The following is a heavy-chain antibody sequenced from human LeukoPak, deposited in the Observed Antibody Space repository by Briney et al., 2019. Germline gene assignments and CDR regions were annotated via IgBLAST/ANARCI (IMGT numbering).Heavy chain of an antibody. V-gene: IGHV4-59*08. CDR1: GGSISSYY. CDR2: IYYSGST. D-gene: IGHD3-3*01. CDR3: ATQHDFWSGFFEF. Sequence: SETLSLTCTVSGGSISSYYWSWIRQPPGKGLEWIGYIYYSGSTNYNPSLKSRVDISLDTSKNQFSLKLNSVTAADTAVYYCATQHDFWSGFFEFWGQGTLVTVSS. J-gene: IGHJ4*02.